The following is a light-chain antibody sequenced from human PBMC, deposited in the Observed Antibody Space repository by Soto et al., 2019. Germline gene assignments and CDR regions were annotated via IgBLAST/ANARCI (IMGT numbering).Light chain of an antibody. CDR3: SSYTSSVVV. V-gene: IGLV2-14*01. J-gene: IGLJ2*01. CDR1: SSDVGGYNY. Sequence: QSVLTQPASVSGSPGQSITISCTGTSSDVGGYNYVSWYQQHPGKAPKLMIYDVSNRPSGVSNRFSGSKSGNTASLTISGLQAEDEADYCCSSYTSSVVVFGGGTKVTVL. CDR2: DVS.